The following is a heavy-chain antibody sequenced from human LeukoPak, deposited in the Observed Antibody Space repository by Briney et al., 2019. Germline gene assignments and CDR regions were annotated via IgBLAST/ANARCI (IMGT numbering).Heavy chain of an antibody. CDR1: GFTFSGYS. D-gene: IGHD1-26*01. CDR2: MYSHGLT. CDR3: VRDIGSYPPEK. V-gene: IGHV3-53*01. J-gene: IGHJ4*02. Sequence: PGGPLRLSCAASGFTFSGYSMNWVRQAPGKGLEWVSLMYSHGLTSYGDSVRGRFTISRDTSKNTLHLQMNSLRAEDTAIYYCVRDIGSYPPEKWGQGTLVTVSS.